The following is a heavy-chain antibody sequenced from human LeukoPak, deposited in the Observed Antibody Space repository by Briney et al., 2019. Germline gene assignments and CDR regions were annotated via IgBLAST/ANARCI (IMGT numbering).Heavy chain of an antibody. CDR3: ARDRWADCSGGSCYSPLGY. Sequence: ASVKVSCKASRYTFINYYMHWVRQAPGQGLEWMGIINPSGGSTNYAQKFQGRVTMTRDTSISTAYMELSRLRSDDTAVYYCARDRWADCSGGSCYSPLGYWGQGTLVTVSS. J-gene: IGHJ4*02. D-gene: IGHD2-15*01. V-gene: IGHV1-46*01. CDR1: RYTFINYY. CDR2: INPSGGST.